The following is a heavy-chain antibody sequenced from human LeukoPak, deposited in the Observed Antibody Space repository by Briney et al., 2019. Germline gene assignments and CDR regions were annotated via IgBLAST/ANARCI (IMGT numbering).Heavy chain of an antibody. Sequence: SETLSLTCTVSGGSISSYYWSWIRQPPGKELEWIGYLYYSGSTNYNPSLKSRVTMSVDTSKNQLSLKLNSMTAADTAVYFCARGRYNDYGFDYWGQGTLVTVSS. V-gene: IGHV4-59*01. CDR1: GGSISSYY. CDR3: ARGRYNDYGFDY. J-gene: IGHJ4*02. D-gene: IGHD4-17*01. CDR2: LYYSGST.